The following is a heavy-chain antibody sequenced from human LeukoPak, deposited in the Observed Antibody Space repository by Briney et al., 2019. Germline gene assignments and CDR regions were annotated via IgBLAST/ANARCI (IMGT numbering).Heavy chain of an antibody. J-gene: IGHJ4*02. CDR2: ISYDGSNK. CDR1: GFTFSRYW. CDR3: AKARYCSSTSCYANEGFDY. V-gene: IGHV3-30*18. D-gene: IGHD2-2*01. Sequence: GGSLRLSCAASGFTFSRYWMHWVRQAPGKGLEWVAVISYDGSNKYYADSVKGRFTISRDNSKNTLYLQMNSLRAEDTAVYYCAKARYCSSTSCYANEGFDYWGQGTLVTVSS.